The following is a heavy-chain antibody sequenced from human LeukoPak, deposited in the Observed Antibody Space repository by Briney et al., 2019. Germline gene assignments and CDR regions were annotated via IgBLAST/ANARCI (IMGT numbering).Heavy chain of an antibody. CDR1: GFTFSSYG. Sequence: GGSMRLSCAASGFTFSSYGMHWVRQAPGKGLEWVAVISYDGSNKYYADSVKGRFTISRDNSKNTLYLQMNSLRAEDTAVYYCAKDSLVYYDFWSGYLDYWGQGTLVTVSS. CDR2: ISYDGSNK. J-gene: IGHJ4*02. D-gene: IGHD3-3*01. V-gene: IGHV3-30*18. CDR3: AKDSLVYYDFWSGYLDY.